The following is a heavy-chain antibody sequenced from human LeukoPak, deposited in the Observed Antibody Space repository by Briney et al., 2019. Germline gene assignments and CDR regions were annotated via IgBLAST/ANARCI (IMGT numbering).Heavy chain of an antibody. Sequence: GGSLRLSCTASGFSFSSYDMHWVRQAPGKGLEWVAMTLHDGSYISHADSVKGRFTISRDNSKNTLYLQMNSLRAEDTAVYYCARACSDYPAMDVWGQGTTVTVSS. CDR3: ARACSDYPAMDV. CDR1: GFSFSSYD. V-gene: IGHV3-30*03. D-gene: IGHD4-17*01. J-gene: IGHJ6*02. CDR2: TLHDGSYI.